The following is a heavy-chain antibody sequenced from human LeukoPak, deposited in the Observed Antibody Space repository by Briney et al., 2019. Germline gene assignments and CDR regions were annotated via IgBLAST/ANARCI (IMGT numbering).Heavy chain of an antibody. CDR2: ISYDGSNK. Sequence: GRSLRLSCAASGFTFSSYGMHWVRQAPGKGLEWVAVISYDGSNKYYADSVKGRFTISRDNSKNTLYLQMNSLRAEDTAVYYCARDNSGYFDYWGQGTLVTVSS. D-gene: IGHD6-19*01. CDR3: ARDNSGYFDY. J-gene: IGHJ4*02. CDR1: GFTFSSYG. V-gene: IGHV3-33*05.